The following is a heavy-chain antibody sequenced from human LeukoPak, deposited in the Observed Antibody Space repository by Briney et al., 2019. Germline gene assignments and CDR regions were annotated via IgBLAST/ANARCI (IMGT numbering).Heavy chain of an antibody. CDR2: MNPKSGNT. Sequence: ASVKVSCKASGYTFINYDINWVRQATGQGLEWMGWMNPKSGNTGYEQKFQGRVTITRNTSISTAYMELSSLRSEDTAVYYCARGIFKLTMLRRYFDYWGQGTLVTVSS. D-gene: IGHD3-10*01. CDR1: GYTFINYD. CDR3: ARGIFKLTMLRRYFDY. V-gene: IGHV1-8*03. J-gene: IGHJ4*02.